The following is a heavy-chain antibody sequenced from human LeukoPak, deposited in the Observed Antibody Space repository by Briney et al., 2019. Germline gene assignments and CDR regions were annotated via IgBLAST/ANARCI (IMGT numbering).Heavy chain of an antibody. Sequence: PGGSLRLSCAASGFTFSSYAMSWVRQAPGKGLEWVSAISGSGGSTYYADSVKGRFTISRDNSKNTLYLQMNSLRAEDTAVYYCARPHCSGGSCYFLYYYYYGMDVWGQGTTVTVSS. V-gene: IGHV3-23*01. CDR3: ARPHCSGGSCYFLYYYYYGMDV. CDR2: ISGSGGST. D-gene: IGHD2-15*01. J-gene: IGHJ6*02. CDR1: GFTFSSYA.